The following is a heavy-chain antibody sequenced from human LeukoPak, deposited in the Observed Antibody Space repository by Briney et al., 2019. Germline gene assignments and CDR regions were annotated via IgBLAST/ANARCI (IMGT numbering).Heavy chain of an antibody. J-gene: IGHJ4*02. CDR3: VRDRENQYFDY. Sequence: GGSLRLSCAASGFTFSSYDMPWVRQATGKGLEWVSAIGTAGDTYYPGSVKGRFTISRDNSRHTLYLQMNSLRAEDTAVYYCVRDRENQYFDYWGQGTLVTVSS. V-gene: IGHV3-13*01. CDR1: GFTFSSYD. CDR2: IGTAGDT. D-gene: IGHD1-14*01.